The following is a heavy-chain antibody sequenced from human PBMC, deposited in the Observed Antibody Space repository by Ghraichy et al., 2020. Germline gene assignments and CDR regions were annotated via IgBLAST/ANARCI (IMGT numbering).Heavy chain of an antibody. CDR1: GFTFSGYW. CDR2: INADGSTT. CDR3: ARAIEYWSGYYHGMDV. Sequence: GGSLRLSCAASGFTFSGYWMHWVRQAPGKGLVWVSRINADGSTTTYADSVKGGFTISRDNAKNTLNLQMNSLTAEDTAVYYCARAIEYWSGYYHGMDVWGQGTTVTVSS. J-gene: IGHJ6*02. D-gene: IGHD3-3*01. V-gene: IGHV3-74*01.